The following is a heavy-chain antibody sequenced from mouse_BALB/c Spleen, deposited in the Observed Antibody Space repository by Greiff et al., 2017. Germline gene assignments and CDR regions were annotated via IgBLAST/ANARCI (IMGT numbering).Heavy chain of an antibody. V-gene: IGHV1-69*02. J-gene: IGHJ3*01. CDR1: GYTFTSYW. D-gene: IGHD2-1*01. Sequence: VQLQQSGAELVRPGASVKLSCKASGYTFTSYWINWVKQRPGQGLEWIGNIYPSDSYTNYNQKFKDKATLTVDKSSSTAYMQLSSPTSEDSAVYYCTRGDGTWFAYWGQGTLVTVSA. CDR2: IYPSDSYT. CDR3: TRGDGTWFAY.